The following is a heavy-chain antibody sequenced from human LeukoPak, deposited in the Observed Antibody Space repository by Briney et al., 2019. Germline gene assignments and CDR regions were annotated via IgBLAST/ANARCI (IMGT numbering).Heavy chain of an antibody. CDR1: GFTFSSHA. CDR2: IRGSSDVI. J-gene: IGHJ5*02. CDR3: AKGQSASSTFDP. Sequence: PGGSLRLSCAASGFTFSSHAMSWVRQAPGKGLEWVSLIRGSSDVIEYADSVRGRFTISRDNSKNTVSLQLNNLRAEDTALYYCAKGQSASSTFDPWGQGTLVTVSS. V-gene: IGHV3-23*01.